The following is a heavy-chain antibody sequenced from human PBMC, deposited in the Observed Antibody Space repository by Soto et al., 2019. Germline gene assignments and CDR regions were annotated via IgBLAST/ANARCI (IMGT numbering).Heavy chain of an antibody. CDR1: GASITGTSY. V-gene: IGHV4-4*07. CDR3: ARGMTPPGAPAWYYFDS. CDR2: FSLSGTT. Sequence: QVQLQESGPGLMKPSETLSLTCTVSGASITGTSYRSWIRQPAGKGLEWIGRFSLSGTTNYNPSLMSRVTMSADVSKNQFSLRLTSVTAADTALYYCARGMTPPGAPAWYYFDSWGQGTLVTVSS. D-gene: IGHD2-8*02. J-gene: IGHJ4*02.